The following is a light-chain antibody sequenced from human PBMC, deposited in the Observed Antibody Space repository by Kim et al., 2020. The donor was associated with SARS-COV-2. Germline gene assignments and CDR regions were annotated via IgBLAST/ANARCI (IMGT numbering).Light chain of an antibody. CDR1: PSVSSIY. J-gene: IGKJ4*01. Sequence: LVLSPVERATLSCRASPSVSSIYLAWYQQKPGQAPRLLIYGASSRATGIPDRFSGSGSGTDFTLTISRLEPEDFAVYYCQQYGSSFGGGTKVDIK. V-gene: IGKV3-20*01. CDR3: QQYGSS. CDR2: GAS.